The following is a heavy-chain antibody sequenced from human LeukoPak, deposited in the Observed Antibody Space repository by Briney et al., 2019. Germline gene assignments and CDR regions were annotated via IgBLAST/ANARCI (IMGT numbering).Heavy chain of an antibody. V-gene: IGHV3-43*01. J-gene: IGHJ4*02. CDR2: ISWDGGST. CDR3: AKDLYDYGGNRGGFDY. CDR1: GFTFDDYT. D-gene: IGHD4-23*01. Sequence: GGSLRLSCAASGFTFDDYTMHWVRQAPRKGLEWVSLISWDGGSTYYADSVKGRFTISRDNSKNSLYLQMNSLRTEDTALYYCAKDLYDYGGNRGGFDYWGQGTLVTVSS.